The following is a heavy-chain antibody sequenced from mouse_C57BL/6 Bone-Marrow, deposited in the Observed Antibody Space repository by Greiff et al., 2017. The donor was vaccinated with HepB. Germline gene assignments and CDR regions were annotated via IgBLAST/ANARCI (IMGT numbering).Heavy chain of an antibody. CDR1: GYNFKNTY. J-gene: IGHJ2*01. CDR2: IDPANGNT. D-gene: IGHD3-2*02. V-gene: IGHV14-3*01. CDR3: ASRQATYFGY. Sequence: EVQLQQPVAELVRPGASVKLSCTASGYNFKNTYMHWVKQRPEQGLEWIGRIDPANGNTKYTPKFKGKATITADTSSNTAYLQLSSLTSEDSAVYYCASRQATYFGYWGQGTTVTVSS.